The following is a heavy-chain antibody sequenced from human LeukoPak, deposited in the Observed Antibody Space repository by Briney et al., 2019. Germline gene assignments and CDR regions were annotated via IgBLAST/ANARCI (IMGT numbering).Heavy chain of an antibody. CDR3: VRNLAVAGTCFDS. Sequence: GGSLRLSCAASGFTFRNNWMSWVRQAPGTGLEWVANIKQDGSDRNYVTSVRGRFTISRDNAESSLYLQMNSLRVEDTAVYYCVRNLAVAGTCFDSWGQGTLVTVSS. D-gene: IGHD6-19*01. CDR2: IKQDGSDR. J-gene: IGHJ4*02. CDR1: GFTFRNNW. V-gene: IGHV3-7*03.